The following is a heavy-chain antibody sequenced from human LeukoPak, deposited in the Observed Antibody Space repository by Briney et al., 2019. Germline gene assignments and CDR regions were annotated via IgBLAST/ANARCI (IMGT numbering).Heavy chain of an antibody. CDR2: INHSGST. V-gene: IGHV4-34*01. J-gene: IGHJ4*02. CDR3: ARPLRRYSSSSHFDY. CDR1: GGSFSGYY. D-gene: IGHD6-6*01. Sequence: SETLSLTCTVYGGSFSGYYWSWIRQPPGKGLEWIGEINHSGSTNYNPSLKSRVTISVDTSKNQFSLKLSSVTAADTAVYYCARPLRRYSSSSHFDYWGQGTLVTVSS.